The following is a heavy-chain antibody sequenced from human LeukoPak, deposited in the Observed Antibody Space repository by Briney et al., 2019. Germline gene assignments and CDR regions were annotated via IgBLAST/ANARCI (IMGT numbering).Heavy chain of an antibody. CDR1: GYTFTGYY. D-gene: IGHD6-19*01. J-gene: IGHJ4*02. V-gene: IGHV1-2*02. CDR2: INPNSGGT. Sequence: GASVKVSCKASGYTFTGYYMHWVRQAPGQGLEWMGWINPNSGGTNYAQKFQGRVTMTRDTSISTAYMELSRLRSDDTAVYYCARVGRTAGSGDLYFDYWGQGTLVTVSS. CDR3: ARVGRTAGSGDLYFDY.